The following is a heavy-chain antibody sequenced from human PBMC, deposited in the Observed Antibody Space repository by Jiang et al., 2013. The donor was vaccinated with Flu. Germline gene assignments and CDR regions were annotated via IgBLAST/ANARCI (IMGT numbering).Heavy chain of an antibody. Sequence: AASGFTFSRYAMHWVRRAPGKGLEWAAAISYDGGNKYYADSVKGRFTISRDSSNNTLYLQMTSLRAEDTAVYYCARDDDYGDYGGWFDPWGQGTLVTVSS. J-gene: IGHJ5*02. CDR3: ARDDDYGDYGGWFDP. D-gene: IGHD4-17*01. CDR2: ISYDGGNK. V-gene: IGHV3-30-3*01. CDR1: GFTFSRYA.